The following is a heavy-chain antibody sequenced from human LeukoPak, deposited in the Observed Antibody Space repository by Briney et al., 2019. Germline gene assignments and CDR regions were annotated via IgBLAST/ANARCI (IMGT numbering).Heavy chain of an antibody. Sequence: GGSLRLSCAASGFTFSSYWMSWVRQAPGKGLEWVANIKQDGSEKYYVDSVKGRFTISRDNAKNSLYLQMNSLRAEDTAVYYCARVLGSGSYQAFDIWGQGTMVTVSS. CDR1: GFTFSSYW. V-gene: IGHV3-7*01. CDR3: ARVLGSGSYQAFDI. CDR2: IKQDGSEK. D-gene: IGHD1-26*01. J-gene: IGHJ3*02.